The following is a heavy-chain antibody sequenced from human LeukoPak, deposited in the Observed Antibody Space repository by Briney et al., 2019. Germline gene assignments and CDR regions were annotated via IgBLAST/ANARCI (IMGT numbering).Heavy chain of an antibody. D-gene: IGHD2-15*01. J-gene: IGHJ4*02. Sequence: GASVKVSCKASGGTFSSYAISWVRQAPGQGLEWMGWINPNSGGTNYAQKFQGRVTMTRDTSISTAYMELSRLRSDDTAVYYCARVSSIVVVGTFDYWGQGTLVTVSS. CDR2: INPNSGGT. CDR1: GGTFSSYA. CDR3: ARVSSIVVVGTFDY. V-gene: IGHV1-2*02.